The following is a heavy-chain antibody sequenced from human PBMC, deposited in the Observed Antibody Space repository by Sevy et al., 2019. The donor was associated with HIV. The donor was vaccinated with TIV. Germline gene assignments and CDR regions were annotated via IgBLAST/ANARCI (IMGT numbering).Heavy chain of an antibody. CDR2: INPNSGRNSGGT. V-gene: IGHV1-2*02. CDR1: GYTFTAYY. CDR3: ARGIQLWSTYDGFNI. D-gene: IGHD5-18*01. J-gene: IGHJ3*02. Sequence: ASVKVSCKASGYTFTAYYIHWVRQAPGQGLEYLGWINPNSGRNSGGTNYAQNFQGRVTMTSDTSITTAYMELSRLRSDDTAAYYCARGIQLWSTYDGFNIWGQGTMVTVSS.